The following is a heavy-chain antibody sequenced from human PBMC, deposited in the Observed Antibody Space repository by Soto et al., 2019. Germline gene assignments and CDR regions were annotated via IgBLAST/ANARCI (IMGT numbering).Heavy chain of an antibody. J-gene: IGHJ6*02. CDR2: IYYSGST. Sequence: QVQLQESGPGLVKPSETLSLTCTVSGGSISSYYWSWIRQPPGKGLEWIGYIYYSGSTHYNPALKSRVTISVDTSKNQFSLKLSSVTAADTAVYYCAREGLTGTIGLYYYYGMDDWGQGTTVTVSS. CDR3: AREGLTGTIGLYYYYGMDD. CDR1: GGSISSYY. V-gene: IGHV4-59*01. D-gene: IGHD1-7*01.